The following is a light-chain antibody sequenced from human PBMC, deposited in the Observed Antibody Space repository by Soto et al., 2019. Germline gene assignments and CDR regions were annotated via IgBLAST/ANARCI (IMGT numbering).Light chain of an antibody. Sequence: DIQMTQSPSTLSASVGDRVTITCRASQSIGRWLAWYQQKPGKAPKLLIYKASSLESGVPSRFSGSVSGTEFTLIISRLQPDDFATDYCQNYNSYPWTFGQGTNVELK. CDR1: QSIGRW. CDR3: QNYNSYPWT. CDR2: KAS. V-gene: IGKV1-5*03. J-gene: IGKJ1*01.